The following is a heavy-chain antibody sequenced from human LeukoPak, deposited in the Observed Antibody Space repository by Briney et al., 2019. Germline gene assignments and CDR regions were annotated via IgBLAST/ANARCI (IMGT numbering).Heavy chain of an antibody. D-gene: IGHD3-3*01. Sequence: PSQTLSLTCTVSVGSISSGSYYWSWIRQPAGKGLEWIGRIYTSGSTNYNPSLKSRVTISVDTSKNQFSLKLSSVTAADTAVYYCARGAYDFWSGDASGAFDIWGQGTMVTVSS. CDR1: VGSISSGSYY. CDR3: ARGAYDFWSGDASGAFDI. CDR2: IYTSGST. V-gene: IGHV4-61*02. J-gene: IGHJ3*02.